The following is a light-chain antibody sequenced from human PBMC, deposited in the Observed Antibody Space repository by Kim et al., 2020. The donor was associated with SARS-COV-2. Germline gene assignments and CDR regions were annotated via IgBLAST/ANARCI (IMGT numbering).Light chain of an antibody. CDR3: QQRTNWPPS. CDR2: DAS. CDR1: QSVSIY. J-gene: IGKJ2*03. Sequence: EVVLTQSPTTLSLSPVERATLSCRASQSVSIYLAWYQQKPGQAPRLLIYDASNRATGIPARFSGSGSGTDFTLTISSLEPEDSAVYYCQQRTNWPPSFGQGTKLEI. V-gene: IGKV3-11*01.